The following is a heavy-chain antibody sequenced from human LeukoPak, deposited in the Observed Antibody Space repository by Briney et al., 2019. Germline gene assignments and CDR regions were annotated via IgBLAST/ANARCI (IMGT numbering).Heavy chain of an antibody. Sequence: GGSLRLSCAASGFTFSRYWMSWVRQAPGKGLEWVANIKQDGSEKYYVDSVKGRFTTSRDNTKNSLYLQMNSLRVEDTAVYYCAREAGTGDYWGQGTLVTVSS. D-gene: IGHD1-14*01. V-gene: IGHV3-7*01. CDR3: AREAGTGDY. CDR1: GFTFSRYW. CDR2: IKQDGSEK. J-gene: IGHJ4*02.